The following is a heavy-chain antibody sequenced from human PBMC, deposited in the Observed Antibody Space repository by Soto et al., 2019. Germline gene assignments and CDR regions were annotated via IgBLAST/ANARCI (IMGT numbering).Heavy chain of an antibody. CDR1: GLTVSRTQ. CDR2: IYSAGST. D-gene: IGHD6-6*01. V-gene: IGHV3-53*01. CDR3: ARDREPEYSSSIFFDY. J-gene: IGHJ4*01. Sequence: GGSLRLSCAVSGLTVSRTQMSWVRQAPGKGLPWVSVIYSAGSTYYANAVKGRFTISRDISENKIFLELNGLTVDDTAVYYCARDREPEYSSSIFFDYWGRGTVVTSPQ.